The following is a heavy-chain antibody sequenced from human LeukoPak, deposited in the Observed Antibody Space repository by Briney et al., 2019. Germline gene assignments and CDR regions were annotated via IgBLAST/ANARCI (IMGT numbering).Heavy chain of an antibody. D-gene: IGHD2-2*01. V-gene: IGHV4-4*08. CDR1: GASINSYY. Sequence: SETLSLTCTVSGASINSYYWHWVRQSPGKGLEWIGYVHTSGSTDYNSSLKSRVTISVDTSKNQFSLRLRSVTAADTAVYYCARVGVVPADLDYWGQGTLVTVS. CDR2: VHTSGST. CDR3: ARVGVVPADLDY. J-gene: IGHJ4*02.